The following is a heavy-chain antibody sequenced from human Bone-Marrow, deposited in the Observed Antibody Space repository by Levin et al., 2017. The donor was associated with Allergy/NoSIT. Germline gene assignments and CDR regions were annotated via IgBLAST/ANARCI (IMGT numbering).Heavy chain of an antibody. Sequence: PGGSLRLSCAASGLTLSDHYIDWVRQAPGKGLEWVGRCRNKANNYITEYAASVKGRFTMSRDDSKNSLYLQMNSLKTEDAAVYYCTREVVRPPGDWYFDLWGRGTLVTVSS. V-gene: IGHV3-72*01. D-gene: IGHD2-2*01. J-gene: IGHJ2*01. CDR2: CRNKANNYIT. CDR1: GLTLSDHY. CDR3: TREVVRPPGDWYFDL.